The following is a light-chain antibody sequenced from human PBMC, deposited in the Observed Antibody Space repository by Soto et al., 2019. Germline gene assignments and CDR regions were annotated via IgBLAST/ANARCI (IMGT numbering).Light chain of an antibody. J-gene: IGLJ1*01. CDR3: AAWDDSLNGHYV. V-gene: IGLV1-44*01. Sequence: QSLPSPPPAASVTPGQRDTISCSGSSSNIGSNTVNWYQQLPGTAPKLLIYGNNQRPSGVPGRFSGCKCGTSASLAISGLQSEDEADYYWAAWDDSLNGHYVFGTGTTVTVL. CDR1: SSNIGSNT. CDR2: GNN.